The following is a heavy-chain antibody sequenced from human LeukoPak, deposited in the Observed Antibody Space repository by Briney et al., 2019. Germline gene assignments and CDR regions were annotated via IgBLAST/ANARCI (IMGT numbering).Heavy chain of an antibody. Sequence: PSETLSLTCTVSGGSVSSGTYYWSCIRQPPGKGLEWIGYIYYSGSTNYNPSLKSRVTISVDTSKNQFSLKLSSVTAADTAVYYCARDRVRGNSNPFFDYWGQGTLVTVSS. CDR2: IYYSGST. CDR1: GGSVSSGTYY. J-gene: IGHJ4*02. V-gene: IGHV4-61*01. D-gene: IGHD4-11*01. CDR3: ARDRVRGNSNPFFDY.